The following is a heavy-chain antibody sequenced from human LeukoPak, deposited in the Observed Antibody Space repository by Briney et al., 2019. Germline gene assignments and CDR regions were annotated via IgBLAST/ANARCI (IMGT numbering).Heavy chain of an antibody. Sequence: PSETLSLTCAVYGGSLSGYYWSWIRQPPGKGLEWIGKINHSGSSTYNPSLKSRVTTSVDTSKNQFSLKLSSVTAADTAVYYCARGKYSPHGFDIWGQGTMVTVSS. CDR3: ARGKYSPHGFDI. CDR1: GGSLSGYY. D-gene: IGHD2-15*01. J-gene: IGHJ3*02. V-gene: IGHV4-34*01. CDR2: INHSGSS.